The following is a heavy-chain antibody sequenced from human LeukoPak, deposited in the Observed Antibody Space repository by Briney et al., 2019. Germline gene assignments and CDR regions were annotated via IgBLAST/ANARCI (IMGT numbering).Heavy chain of an antibody. CDR2: IYYSGST. V-gene: IGHV4-61*01. CDR3: ARGGMIQLSL. CDR1: GGSVSSGSHY. Sequence: SETLSLTCTVSGGSVSSGSHYWSWIRQPPGKGLEWIGYIYYSGSTNYNPSLKSRVTISVDTSKNQFSLKLSSVTAADTAVYYCARGGMIQLSLWGQGTLVTVSS. J-gene: IGHJ4*02. D-gene: IGHD5-18*01.